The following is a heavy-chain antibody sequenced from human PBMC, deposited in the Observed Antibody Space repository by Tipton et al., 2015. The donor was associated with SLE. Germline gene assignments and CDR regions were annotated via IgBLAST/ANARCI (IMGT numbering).Heavy chain of an antibody. V-gene: IGHV1-18*01. Sequence: QLVQSGGEVKKPGASVKVSCKASGYTFTSYGISWVRQAPGQGLEWMGWISVYNGNRNYAQKLQGRVTMTTDTSTTTAYMELRSLRSDDPAVYYCAKVVTTGLYWYFDLWGRGTLVTVSS. CDR2: ISVYNGNR. CDR3: AKVVTTGLYWYFDL. D-gene: IGHD4-17*01. J-gene: IGHJ2*01. CDR1: GYTFTSYG.